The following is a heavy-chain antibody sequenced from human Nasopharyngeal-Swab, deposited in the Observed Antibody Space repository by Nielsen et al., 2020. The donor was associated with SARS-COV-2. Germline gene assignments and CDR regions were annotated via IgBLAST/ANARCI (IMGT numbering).Heavy chain of an antibody. CDR2: INHSGST. V-gene: IGHV4-34*01. CDR3: ARCIAAAGPALDY. D-gene: IGHD6-13*01. J-gene: IGHJ4*02. Sequence: SETLSLTCAVYGGSFSGYYWSWIRQPPGKGLEWIGEINHSGSTNYNPSLKSRITIPVDTSKNQFSLKLSSVTAADTAVYYCARCIAAAGPALDYWGQGTLVTVSS. CDR1: GGSFSGYY.